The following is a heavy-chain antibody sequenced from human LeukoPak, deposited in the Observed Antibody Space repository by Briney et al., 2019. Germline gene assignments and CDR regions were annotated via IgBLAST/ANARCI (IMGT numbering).Heavy chain of an antibody. J-gene: IGHJ5*02. Sequence: SETLSLTCTVSGGSISSSTYYWGWIRQPPGKGLEWIGSIYYSGSSYYNPSLKSRVTISVDTSKNQFSLKLSSVTAADTAVYYCARHGSLTSGWYPWGRGTLVTVSS. CDR2: IYYSGSS. CDR1: GGSISSSTYY. D-gene: IGHD6-19*01. CDR3: ARHGSLTSGWYP. V-gene: IGHV4-39*01.